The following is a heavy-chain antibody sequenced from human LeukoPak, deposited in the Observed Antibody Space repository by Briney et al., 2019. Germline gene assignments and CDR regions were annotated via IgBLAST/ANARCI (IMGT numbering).Heavy chain of an antibody. Sequence: GGSLRLSCAASGFIFSSYRMSWVRQAPGRGLEWVANIKQDGSEKYHVDSVKGRFTISRDNAKNSLYLQMSSLRAEDTAVYYCARDLRVVGYYYYYMDVWGKGTMVTVSS. J-gene: IGHJ6*03. CDR2: IKQDGSEK. CDR1: GFIFSSYR. V-gene: IGHV3-7*01. CDR3: ARDLRVVGYYYYYMDV.